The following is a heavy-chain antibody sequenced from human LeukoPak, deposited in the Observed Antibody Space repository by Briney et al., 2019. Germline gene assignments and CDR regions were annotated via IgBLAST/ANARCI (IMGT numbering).Heavy chain of an antibody. V-gene: IGHV3-30-3*01. CDR2: ISYDGSNK. D-gene: IGHD5-12*01. Sequence: PGGSLRLSCSASGFTFSSYAMHWVRQAPGKGLEWVAVISYDGSNKYYADSVKGRFTISRDNSKNTLYLQMNSLRAEDTAVYYCAKDKLVATMDFDYWGQGTLVTVSS. CDR3: AKDKLVATMDFDY. J-gene: IGHJ4*02. CDR1: GFTFSSYA.